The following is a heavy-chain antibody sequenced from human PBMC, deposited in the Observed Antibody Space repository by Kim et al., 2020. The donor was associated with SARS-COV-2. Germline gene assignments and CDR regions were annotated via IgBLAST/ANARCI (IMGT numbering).Heavy chain of an antibody. J-gene: IGHJ4*01. CDR3: ARDLEY. D-gene: IGHD3-3*01. CDR1: GFTFSRYW. Sequence: GGSLRLSCAASGFTFSRYWMSWVRQAPGKGLEWVANIKQDGSEKYYVDSVKGRFTISRDNAKNSLYLQMNSLRAEDTAVYYCARDLEYWGQEPWSPSPQ. V-gene: IGHV3-7*01. CDR2: IKQDGSEK.